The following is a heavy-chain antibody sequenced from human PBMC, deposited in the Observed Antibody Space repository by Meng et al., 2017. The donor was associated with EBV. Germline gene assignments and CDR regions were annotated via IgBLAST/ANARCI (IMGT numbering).Heavy chain of an antibody. CDR1: GYTFTGYY. V-gene: IGHV1-2*06. CDR2: INPNSGGT. J-gene: IGHJ4*02. Sequence: QGRVVQSGAGVKKPGASVKVSCKASGYTFTGYYMHWVRQAPGQGLEWMGRINPNSGGTNYAQKFQGRVTMTRDTSISTAYMELSRLRSDDTAVYYCARVGIAVAGTGDYWGQGTLVTVSS. CDR3: ARVGIAVAGTGDY. D-gene: IGHD6-19*01.